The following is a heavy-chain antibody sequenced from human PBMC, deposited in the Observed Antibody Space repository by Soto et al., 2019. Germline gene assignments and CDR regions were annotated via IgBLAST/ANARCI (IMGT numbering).Heavy chain of an antibody. Sequence: QVQLVQSGAEVKKPGSSVKVSCKASGGTFSSYAISWVRQAPGQGLEWMGGIIPIFGTANYAQKFQGRVKITAGESTCTAYMGLSSLRSEDTAVYYCARPPRGEARQQYACAFGGQGTMVTVSS. V-gene: IGHV1-69*01. D-gene: IGHD6-6*01. CDR3: ARPPRGEARQQYACAF. J-gene: IGHJ3*01. CDR2: IIPIFGTA. CDR1: GGTFSSYA.